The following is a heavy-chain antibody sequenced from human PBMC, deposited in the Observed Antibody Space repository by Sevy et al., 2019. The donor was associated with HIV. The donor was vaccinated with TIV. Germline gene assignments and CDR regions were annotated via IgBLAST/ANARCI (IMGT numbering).Heavy chain of an antibody. CDR1: GFIFSSFE. V-gene: IGHV3-48*03. J-gene: IGHJ6*02. CDR3: AKRGGQYDLGMDV. D-gene: IGHD1-1*01. CDR2: ISTSGSNR. Sequence: GGSLRLSCAASGFIFSSFEMNWVRQAPGKGLEWDSSISTSGSNRYYADSVKSRVTISRDNAKKSLYLQMNSLRAEDTAIYFCAKRGGQYDLGMDVWGQGTTVTVSS.